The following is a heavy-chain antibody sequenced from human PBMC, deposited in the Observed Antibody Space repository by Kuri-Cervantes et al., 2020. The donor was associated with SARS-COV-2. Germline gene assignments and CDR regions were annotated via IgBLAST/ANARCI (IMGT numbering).Heavy chain of an antibody. CDR3: ARGGIAARLVFDY. V-gene: IGHV1-2*02. Sequence: ASVKVSCKASGYTFTGYYMHWVRQAPGQGLEWMGWINPNSGGTNYAQKFQGRVTITADESTSTAYMELSSLRSEDTAVYYCARGGIAARLVFDYWGQGTLVTVSS. CDR2: INPNSGGT. J-gene: IGHJ4*02. D-gene: IGHD6-6*01. CDR1: GYTFTGYY.